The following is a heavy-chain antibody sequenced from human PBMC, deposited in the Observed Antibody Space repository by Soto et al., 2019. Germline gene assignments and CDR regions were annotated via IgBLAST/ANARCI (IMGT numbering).Heavy chain of an antibody. Sequence: EVQLVESGGGLLKPGESLRLSCVASGFTVNDARMSWVRQGPGKGLEWVGRVGKKSDGGSTHYAAPVEGRFTISRDDSKNTVFLQMNSLKNEDTAVYYCVTGSAFTRFYGRDVWGQGTTVTVSS. D-gene: IGHD3-3*02. CDR1: GFTVNDAR. CDR3: VTGSAFTRFYGRDV. J-gene: IGHJ6*02. V-gene: IGHV3-15*04. CDR2: VGKKSDGGST.